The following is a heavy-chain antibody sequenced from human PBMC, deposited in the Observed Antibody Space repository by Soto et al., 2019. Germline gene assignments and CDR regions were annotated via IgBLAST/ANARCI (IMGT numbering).Heavy chain of an antibody. CDR3: AKLVIGYCSGHTCDDY. D-gene: IGHD2-15*01. Sequence: VQLLESGGGLIQPGGSLRLSCAASGFTFSYGIHWLRQAPGKGLEWVAYISYDSSNKFYGDSVKGRFTISRDNSKDAQFLHMNSLLAADTAVYYCAKLVIGYCSGHTCDDYWGQGTLVAVSS. V-gene: IGHV3-30*18. CDR1: GFTFSYG. CDR2: ISYDSSNK. J-gene: IGHJ4*02.